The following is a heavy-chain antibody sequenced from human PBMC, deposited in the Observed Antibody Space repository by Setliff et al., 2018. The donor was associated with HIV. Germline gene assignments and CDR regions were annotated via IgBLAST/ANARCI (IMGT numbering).Heavy chain of an antibody. D-gene: IGHD5-12*01. V-gene: IGHV4-4*02. CDR2: IYHSGST. CDR3: ARDLNRGYSGYVYNWFDP. J-gene: IGHJ5*02. CDR1: GFTFSSYW. Sequence: GSLRLSCAASGFTFSSYWMSWVRQPPGKGLEWVGEIYHSGSTNYNPSLRSRVTISVDTLKNQFSMKLSSVIAADTAVYYCARDLNRGYSGYVYNWFDPWGQGTLVTVSS.